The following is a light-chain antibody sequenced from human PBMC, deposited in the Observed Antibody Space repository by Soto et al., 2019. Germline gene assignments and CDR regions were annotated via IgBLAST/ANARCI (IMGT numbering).Light chain of an antibody. V-gene: IGKV1-5*03. CDR2: KAT. J-gene: IGKJ4*01. CDR1: QSVRTW. CDR3: LQHRSYPLT. Sequence: QLTQSPSTLSASVGDRVTITCRASQSVRTWLAWFQQKPGKAPKLLIYKATTLESGVPSRFSGSGSGTEFTLTISSLQPDDFATYYCLQHRSYPLTFGGGTKVDIK.